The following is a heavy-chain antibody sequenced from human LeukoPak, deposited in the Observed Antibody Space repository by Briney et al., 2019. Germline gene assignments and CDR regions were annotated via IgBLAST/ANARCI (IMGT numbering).Heavy chain of an antibody. CDR1: GYSFTSYW. CDR2: IYPGDSDT. CDR3: ARRYCSGGSCYSRWFDP. V-gene: IGHV5-51*01. Sequence: ESLKISCKGSGYSFTSYWIGWVRQMPGKGLEWMGIIYPGDSDTRYSPSFQGQVTISADKSISTAYLQWSSLKASDTAMYYCARRYCSGGSCYSRWFDPWGQGTLVTVSS. D-gene: IGHD2-15*01. J-gene: IGHJ5*02.